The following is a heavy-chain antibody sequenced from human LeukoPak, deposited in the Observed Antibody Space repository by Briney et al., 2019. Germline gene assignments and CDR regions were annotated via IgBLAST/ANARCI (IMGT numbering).Heavy chain of an antibody. D-gene: IGHD3-10*01. CDR2: IIPIFGTA. CDR3: ARESICYGSGSTDTYYYMDV. Sequence: SVKVSCKASGGTFSSYAISWVRQAPGQGLEWMGGIIPIFGTANYAQKFQGRVTITADESTSTAYMELSSLRSEDTAVYYCARESICYGSGSTDTYYYMDVWGKGTTVTISS. CDR1: GGTFSSYA. J-gene: IGHJ6*03. V-gene: IGHV1-69*13.